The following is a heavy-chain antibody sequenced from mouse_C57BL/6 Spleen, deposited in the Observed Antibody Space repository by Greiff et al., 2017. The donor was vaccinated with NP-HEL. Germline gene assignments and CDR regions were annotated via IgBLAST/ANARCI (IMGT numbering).Heavy chain of an antibody. D-gene: IGHD1-1*01. V-gene: IGHV14-2*01. J-gene: IGHJ3*01. CDR2: IDPEDGET. CDR1: GFNIKDYY. CDR3: ARGTCDYGSSYRAY. Sequence: EVQLVESGAELVKPGASVKLSCTASGFNIKDYYMHWVKQRTEQGLEWIGRIDPEDGETKYAPKFQGKATITAYTSSNTAYLQLSSLTSEDTAVYYWARGTCDYGSSYRAYWGQGTLVTVSA.